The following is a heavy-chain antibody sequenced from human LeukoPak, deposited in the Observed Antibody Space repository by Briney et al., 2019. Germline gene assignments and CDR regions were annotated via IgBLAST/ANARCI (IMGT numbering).Heavy chain of an antibody. V-gene: IGHV3-48*03. CDR3: ARGRIPMVRGAITPYYFDY. CDR2: ISSSGSTK. J-gene: IGHJ4*02. CDR1: GFTFSSYE. Sequence: PGGSLRLSCAASGFTFSSYEMNWVRQAPGKGLEWVSYISSSGSTKYYADSVKGRFTISRDNAKNSLYLQMNSLRAEDTPVYYCARGRIPMVRGAITPYYFDYWGQGTLVTVSS. D-gene: IGHD3-10*01.